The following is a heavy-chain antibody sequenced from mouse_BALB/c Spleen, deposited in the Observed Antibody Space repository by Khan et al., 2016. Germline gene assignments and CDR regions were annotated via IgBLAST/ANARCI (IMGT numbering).Heavy chain of an antibody. CDR3: ATTMITTFAY. J-gene: IGHJ2*01. D-gene: IGHD2-4*01. Sequence: QVQLKESGAELAKPGASVKMSCKASGYTFTSYWMHWVKQRPGQGLEWIGYINPSTGYTEYNQKFKDKATLTADKSSSTAYMQLSSLTSEDSAVYYCATTMITTFAYWGQGTTLTVSS. CDR1: GYTFTSYW. V-gene: IGHV1-7*01. CDR2: INPSTGYT.